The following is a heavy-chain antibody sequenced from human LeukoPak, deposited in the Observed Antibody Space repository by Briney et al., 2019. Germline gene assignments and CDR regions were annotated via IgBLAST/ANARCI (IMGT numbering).Heavy chain of an antibody. CDR2: FYYSGST. Sequence: SETLSLTCTVSGYSISSAYYWGWLRQPPGKGLEWIGSFYYSGSTYYNPSLKSRVTISVDTSKTQFSLRLTSVTAADTAMYHCAKDSRLTYAFDIWGQGTMVTVSS. J-gene: IGHJ3*02. CDR3: AKDSRLTYAFDI. V-gene: IGHV4-38-2*02. D-gene: IGHD1-14*01. CDR1: GYSISSAYY.